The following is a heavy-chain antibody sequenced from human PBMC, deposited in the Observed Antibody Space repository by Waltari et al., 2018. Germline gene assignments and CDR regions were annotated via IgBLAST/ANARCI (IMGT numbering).Heavy chain of an antibody. CDR2: IKQDGSDK. J-gene: IGHJ4*02. CDR3: ARVYWPRGFDY. CDR1: GFNFSSYW. Sequence: EVRLVESGGGLVQPGGSLRLSCAASGFNFSSYWMSWVRQAPGKGLEWVANIKQDGSDKDYVDSVEGRFTVSRDNAKNSLYLQMNSLRAEDTAVYYCARVYWPRGFDYWGQGTLVTVSS. D-gene: IGHD2-8*02. V-gene: IGHV3-7*01.